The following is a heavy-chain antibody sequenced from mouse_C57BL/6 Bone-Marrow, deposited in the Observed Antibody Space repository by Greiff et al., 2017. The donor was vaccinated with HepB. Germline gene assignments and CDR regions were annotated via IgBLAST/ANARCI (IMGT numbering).Heavy chain of an antibody. Sequence: QVQLQQSDAELVKPGASVKISCKVSGYTFTDHTIHWMKQRPEQGLEWIGYIYPRDGSTNYNEKFKSKATLTVDKSSSTAYMQLSSLTSEDSAVYYCAIQFITTAIDVWGTGTTVTVSS. J-gene: IGHJ1*03. D-gene: IGHD1-1*01. CDR2: IYPRDGST. V-gene: IGHV1-78*01. CDR3: AIQFITTAIDV. CDR1: GYTFTDHT.